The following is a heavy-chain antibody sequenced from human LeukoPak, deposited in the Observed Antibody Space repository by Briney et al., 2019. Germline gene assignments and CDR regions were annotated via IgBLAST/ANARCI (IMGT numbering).Heavy chain of an antibody. CDR2: IIPIFGTA. CDR3: ARGSSGFTMVRGVKDWFDP. J-gene: IGHJ5*02. V-gene: IGHV1-69*13. CDR1: GGTFSSYA. Sequence: ASVKVSSKPSGGTFSSYATSWVRQAPGQGLEWMGGIIPIFGTANYAQKFQGRVTITADESTSTAYMELSSLRSEDTAVYYCARGSSGFTMVRGVKDWFDPWGQGTLVTVSS. D-gene: IGHD3-10*01.